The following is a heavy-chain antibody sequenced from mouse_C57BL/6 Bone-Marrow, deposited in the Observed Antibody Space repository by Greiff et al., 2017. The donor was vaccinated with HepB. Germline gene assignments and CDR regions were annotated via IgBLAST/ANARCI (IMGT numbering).Heavy chain of an antibody. D-gene: IGHD2-1*01. CDR3: ARSEGGNYLYYFDY. CDR1: GYSFTDYN. Sequence: EVKLVESGPELVKPGASVKISCKASGYSFTDYNMNWVKQSNGKSLEWIGVINPNYGTTSYNQKFKGKATLTVDQSSSTAYMQLNSLTSEDSAVYYCARSEGGNYLYYFDYWGQGTTLTVSS. CDR2: INPNYGTT. J-gene: IGHJ2*01. V-gene: IGHV1-39*01.